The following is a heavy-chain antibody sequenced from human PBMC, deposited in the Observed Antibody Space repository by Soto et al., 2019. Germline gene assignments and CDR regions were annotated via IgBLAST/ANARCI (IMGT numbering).Heavy chain of an antibody. J-gene: IGHJ4*01. Sequence: SETLSLTCTVSGGSISSGGYYWRWIGQHPGRGLVGIGYIYYGGSTYYNPSLKSRATLSGDTSKNQFSLKLSSVTAADTAVYYCGRGGYYYENSGHNAYDYWGQGILVTVSS. CDR2: IYYGGST. CDR3: GRGGYYYENSGHNAYDY. D-gene: IGHD3-22*01. V-gene: IGHV4-31*03. CDR1: GGSISSGGYY.